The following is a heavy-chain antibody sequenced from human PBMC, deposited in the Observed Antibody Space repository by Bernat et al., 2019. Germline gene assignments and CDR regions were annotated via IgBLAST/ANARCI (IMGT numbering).Heavy chain of an antibody. J-gene: IGHJ6*02. D-gene: IGHD6-25*01. V-gene: IGHV3-30*04. CDR3: VRDGAALYYYHGMDV. CDR2: VSYDGRNK. Sequence: VQLVESGGGVVQPGRSLRLSCVASGFTVSDYSLHWVRQAPGKGLEWVAVVSYDGRNKYYADSVQARFIISRDDSANTLYLQMDSLKSEDTPVYYCVRDGAALYYYHGMDVWGRGTTVTVSS. CDR1: GFTVSDYS.